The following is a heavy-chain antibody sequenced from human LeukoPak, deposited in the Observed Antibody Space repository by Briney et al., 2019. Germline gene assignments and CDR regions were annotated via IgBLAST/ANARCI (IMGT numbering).Heavy chain of an antibody. CDR2: IHHSGST. CDR3: ARGIVVDDFWSGYYLRDRHYYYGMDV. D-gene: IGHD3-3*01. Sequence: SETLSLTCAVYGESFSGYYWSWIRQPPGKGLEWIGEIHHSGSTNYNPSLKSRVTISVDTSKNQFSLKLSSVTAADTAVYYCARGIVVDDFWSGYYLRDRHYYYGMDVWGQGTTVTVSS. J-gene: IGHJ6*02. V-gene: IGHV4-34*01. CDR1: GESFSGYY.